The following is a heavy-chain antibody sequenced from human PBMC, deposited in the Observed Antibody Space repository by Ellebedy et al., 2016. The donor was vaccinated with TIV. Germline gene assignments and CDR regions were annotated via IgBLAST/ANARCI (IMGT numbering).Heavy chain of an antibody. Sequence: GESLKISCAASGFTFSSYAMSWVRQAPGKGLEWVSTISNTGSRTYYADSVEGRFIISRDNSKKTLYLQMNSLRAEDTAVYYCAKDHAAGYSSSAYFDFWGQGTLVSVSS. D-gene: IGHD6-13*01. CDR1: GFTFSSYA. CDR3: AKDHAAGYSSSAYFDF. V-gene: IGHV3-23*01. J-gene: IGHJ4*02. CDR2: ISNTGSRT.